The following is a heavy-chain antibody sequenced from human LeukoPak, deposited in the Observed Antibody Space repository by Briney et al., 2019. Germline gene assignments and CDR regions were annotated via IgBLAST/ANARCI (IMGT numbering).Heavy chain of an antibody. CDR1: GFTFSSYW. CDR2: INTDGSST. D-gene: IGHD6-13*01. J-gene: IGHJ4*02. CDR3: AKDRPTVYSSSWLHFLDS. V-gene: IGHV3-74*01. Sequence: GGSLRLSCAASGFTFSSYWMHWVRQAPGKGLVWVSRINTDGSSTYYADSVKGRFIISRDNSKNTLYLQMNSLRADDTAVYFCAKDRPTVYSSSWLHFLDSWGQGTLVTVSS.